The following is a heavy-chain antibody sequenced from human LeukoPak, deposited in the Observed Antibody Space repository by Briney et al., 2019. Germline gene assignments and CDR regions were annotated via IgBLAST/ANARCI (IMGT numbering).Heavy chain of an antibody. CDR3: ARSQQLVLRSPLDP. J-gene: IGHJ5*02. CDR2: MNPYSANT. Sequence: ASVKVSCKASGYTFTNYDINWVRQAPGQGLEWMGWMNPYSANTGYAQNFQGRITITTNTSISTAYMELSSLRSEDTAVYYCARSQQLVLRSPLDPWGQGTLVTVSS. V-gene: IGHV1-8*03. D-gene: IGHD6-13*01. CDR1: GYTFTNYD.